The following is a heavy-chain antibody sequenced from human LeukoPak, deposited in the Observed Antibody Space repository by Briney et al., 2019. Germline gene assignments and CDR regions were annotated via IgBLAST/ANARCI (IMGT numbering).Heavy chain of an antibody. J-gene: IGHJ3*02. V-gene: IGHV3-23*01. CDR2: ISGRGGST. D-gene: IGHD1-14*01. CDR1: GFTFSSSA. CDR3: ATGSDAFDI. Sequence: PGVSLRLSCAASGFTFSSSAMSWVRQAPGKGLEWVSAISGRGGSTYYADSGKGRFTISRDNSKNTLYLQMNSLRAEDTAVYYCATGSDAFDIWGQGTMVTVSS.